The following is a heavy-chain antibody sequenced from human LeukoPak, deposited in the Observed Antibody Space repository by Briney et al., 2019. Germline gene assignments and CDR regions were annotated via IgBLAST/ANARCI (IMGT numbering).Heavy chain of an antibody. CDR3: ARGVTTGGRLGAP. J-gene: IGHJ5*02. CDR2: INTDGSST. CDR1: GFTFSSYW. V-gene: IGHV3-74*01. Sequence: GGSLRLSCAASGFTFSSYWMHWVRQTPGKGLVWVSRINTDGSSTTYADSVKGRFTISRDNAKNTLYLQMNSLRAEDTAVYYCARGVTTGGRLGAPWGQGTLVTVSS. D-gene: IGHD1-1*01.